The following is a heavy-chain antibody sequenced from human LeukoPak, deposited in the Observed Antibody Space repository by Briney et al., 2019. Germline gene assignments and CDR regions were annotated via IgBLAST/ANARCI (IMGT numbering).Heavy chain of an antibody. CDR1: GFTFSNYA. Sequence: SGGSLRLSCAAAGFTFSNYAMGWVRQAPGKGLEWVSAISDSGGSTYYADSGKGRFTLSRDNSKNKLYLQMNSLRAEDTAVYYCAKEFTDCSSTSCSRYYYYGMDVWGQGTTVTVSS. D-gene: IGHD2-2*01. V-gene: IGHV3-23*01. CDR2: ISDSGGST. J-gene: IGHJ6*02. CDR3: AKEFTDCSSTSCSRYYYYGMDV.